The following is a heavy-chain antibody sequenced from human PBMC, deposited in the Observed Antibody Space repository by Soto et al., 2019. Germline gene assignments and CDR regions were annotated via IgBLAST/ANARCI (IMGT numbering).Heavy chain of an antibody. CDR3: AKGDRGYSYGMDV. CDR1: GFTFSSYG. Sequence: QVQLVESGGGVVQPGRSLRLSCAASGFTFSSYGMHWVRQAPGKGLEWVAVISYDGSNKYYADSVKGRFTISRDNSKNTLYLQMNSLRAEDTAVYYCAKGDRGYSYGMDVWGQGTTVPVSS. CDR2: ISYDGSNK. D-gene: IGHD5-12*01. J-gene: IGHJ6*02. V-gene: IGHV3-30*18.